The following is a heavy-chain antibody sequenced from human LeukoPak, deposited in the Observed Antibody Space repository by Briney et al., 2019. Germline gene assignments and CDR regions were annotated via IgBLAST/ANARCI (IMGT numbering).Heavy chain of an antibody. D-gene: IGHD3-22*01. Sequence: ASVKVSCKVSGYTFTGYYMHWVRQAPGQGLEWMGRIIPIFGTRNYAQKFQGRVTVITDESTSTAYMELSSLRSEDTAVYYCARDTRRQSSSGYYLMDAFDIWGQGTMVTVSS. CDR2: IIPIFGTR. V-gene: IGHV1-69*05. CDR3: ARDTRRQSSSGYYLMDAFDI. CDR1: GYTFTGYY. J-gene: IGHJ3*02.